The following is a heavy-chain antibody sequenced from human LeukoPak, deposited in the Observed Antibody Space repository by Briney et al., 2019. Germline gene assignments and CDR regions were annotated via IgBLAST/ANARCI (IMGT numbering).Heavy chain of an antibody. V-gene: IGHV6-1*01. CDR2: TYYRSKWYN. CDR3: AGGTFLQYLLPSDP. CDR1: GYSVSSKSAA. D-gene: IGHD3-3*02. J-gene: IGHJ5*02. Sequence: SQTLSLTCGISGYSVSSKSAAWNWIRQSPSRGLEWLGRTYYRSKWYNDFAVSVKSLITINPDTSKHQFSLPLNSVTPQATAIYYCAGGTFLQYLLPSDPWGQGTLVTVSS.